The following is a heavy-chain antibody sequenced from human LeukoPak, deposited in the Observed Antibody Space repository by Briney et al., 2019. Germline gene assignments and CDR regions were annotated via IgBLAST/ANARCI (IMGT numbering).Heavy chain of an antibody. CDR3: ARDKGQAAVNTVGHFDY. D-gene: IGHD6-13*01. CDR1: GFTFSSYA. Sequence: PGGSLRLSCAASGFTFSSYAMSWVRQAPGKGLEWVSGISGSGISTYYADSVKGRFTISRDNSKNTLYLQMNSLRAEDTAVYYCARDKGQAAVNTVGHFDYWGQGTLVTVSS. CDR2: ISGSGIST. V-gene: IGHV3-23*01. J-gene: IGHJ4*02.